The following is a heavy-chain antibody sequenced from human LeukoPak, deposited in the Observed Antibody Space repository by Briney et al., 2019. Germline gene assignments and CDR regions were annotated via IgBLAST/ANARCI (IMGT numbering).Heavy chain of an antibody. CDR2: IYYSGST. CDR1: GGFISSYY. D-gene: IGHD1-1*01. Sequence: SETLSHTCTVSGGFISSYYWSWIRQPPGKGLEWIGYIYYSGSTNYNPSLKSRVTISVDTSENQFSLKLSSVTAADTAVYYCARVRGYGAFDIWGQGTMVTVSS. V-gene: IGHV4-59*01. J-gene: IGHJ3*02. CDR3: ARVRGYGAFDI.